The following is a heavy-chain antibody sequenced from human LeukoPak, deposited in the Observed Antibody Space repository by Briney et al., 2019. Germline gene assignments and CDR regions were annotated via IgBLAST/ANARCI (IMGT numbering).Heavy chain of an antibody. V-gene: IGHV3-73*01. Sequence: GGSLRLSCAASGFTFSGSAMHWVRQASGKGLEWVGRIRSKANSYATAYAASVKGRFTISRDDSKNTAYLQMNSLRAEDTAVYYCAKDLYGGYDSVGGDFDYWGQGTLVTVSS. J-gene: IGHJ4*02. D-gene: IGHD5-12*01. CDR1: GFTFSGSA. CDR2: IRSKANSYAT. CDR3: AKDLYGGYDSVGGDFDY.